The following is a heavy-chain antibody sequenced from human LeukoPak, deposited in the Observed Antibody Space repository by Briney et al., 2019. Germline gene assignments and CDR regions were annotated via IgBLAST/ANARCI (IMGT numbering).Heavy chain of an antibody. Sequence: GGSLRLSCAASGFIFSSYGMHWVRQAPGKGLEWVAFIRYDGSNKDYADSVKGRFTISRDNSKKTLYLQMNSLRAEDTAVYYCARAAATAPYYYYYMDVWGKGTTVTVSS. CDR2: IRYDGSNK. CDR3: ARAAATAPYYYYYMDV. D-gene: IGHD5-18*01. J-gene: IGHJ6*03. CDR1: GFIFSSYG. V-gene: IGHV3-30*02.